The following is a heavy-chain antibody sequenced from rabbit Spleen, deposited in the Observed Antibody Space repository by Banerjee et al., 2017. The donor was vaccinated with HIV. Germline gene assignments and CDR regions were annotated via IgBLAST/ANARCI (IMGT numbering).Heavy chain of an antibody. CDR2: INIVTGKA. CDR1: GVSLSDKDV. D-gene: IGHD6-1*01. Sequence: EQLEESGGGLVKPEGSLTLTCKASGVSLSDKDVMCWVRQAPGKGLEWIACINIVTGKAVYASWAKGRFTISRTSSITVTLQMTSLTAADTATYFCATSAAGFGDATIYYFDLGGQGNLVTVS. J-gene: IGHJ4*01. V-gene: IGHV1S45*01. CDR3: ATSAAGFGDATIYYFDL.